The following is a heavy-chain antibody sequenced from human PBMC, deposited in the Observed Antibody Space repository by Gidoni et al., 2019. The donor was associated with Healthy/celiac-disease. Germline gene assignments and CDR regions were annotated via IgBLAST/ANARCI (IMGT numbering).Heavy chain of an antibody. D-gene: IGHD6-13*01. V-gene: IGHV1-2*02. CDR1: GYTFTGYY. CDR2: INPNSGGT. CDR3: ARAQPGIAANFDY. J-gene: IGHJ4*02. Sequence: QVQLVQSGAEVNKPGASVKVSFKASGYTFTGYYMHWVRQAPGQGLEWMGWINPNSGGTNYAQKFQGRVTMTRDTSISTAYMELSRLRSDDTAVYYCARAQPGIAANFDYWGQGTLVTVSS.